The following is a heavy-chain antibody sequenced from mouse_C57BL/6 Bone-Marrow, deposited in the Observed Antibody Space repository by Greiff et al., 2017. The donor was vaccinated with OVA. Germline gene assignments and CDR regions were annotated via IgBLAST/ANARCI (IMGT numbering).Heavy chain of an antibody. V-gene: IGHV5-16*01. CDR3: ARDAPNYYGSSYGNYYAMDD. D-gene: IGHD1-1*01. J-gene: IGHJ4*01. CDR2: INYDGSST. Sequence: DVKLVESEGGLVQPGSSMKLSCTASGFTFSDYYMAWVHQVPEKGLEWVANINYDGSSTYYLDSLKSRFIISRDNAKNILYLQKSSLKSEDTATYYCARDAPNYYGSSYGNYYAMDDWGQGTSVTVSS. CDR1: GFTFSDYY.